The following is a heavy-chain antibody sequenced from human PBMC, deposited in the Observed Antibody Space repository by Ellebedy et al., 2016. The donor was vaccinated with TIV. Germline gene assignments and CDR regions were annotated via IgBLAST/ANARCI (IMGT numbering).Heavy chain of an antibody. J-gene: IGHJ6*02. Sequence: GESLKISCAASGFTFSNYAMSWVRQAPGKGLEWVSALSRSDDSTSYADSVKGRFTISRDNSKNTRYLQMNSLRAEDTAVYYCASGGVVGPYGMDVWGQGTTVTVSS. CDR3: ASGGVVGPYGMDV. CDR2: LSRSDDST. CDR1: GFTFSNYA. V-gene: IGHV3-23*01. D-gene: IGHD1-26*01.